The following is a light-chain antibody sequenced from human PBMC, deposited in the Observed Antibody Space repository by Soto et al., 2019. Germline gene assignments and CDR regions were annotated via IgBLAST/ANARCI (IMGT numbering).Light chain of an antibody. J-gene: IGKJ1*01. CDR3: QQYNAYPWT. Sequence: DIEITQSPSTLSASVGDRVTITCRASQSISSWLAWYQQKKGKAPKILIYKASTLESGVPSNFRGSGSGTEFSLTISRLQPEDFATYYCQQYNAYPWTFGQGTKVDIK. V-gene: IGKV1-5*03. CDR1: QSISSW. CDR2: KAS.